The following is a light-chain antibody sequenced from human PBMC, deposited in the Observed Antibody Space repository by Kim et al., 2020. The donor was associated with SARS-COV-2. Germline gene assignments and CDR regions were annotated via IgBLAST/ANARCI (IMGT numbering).Light chain of an antibody. V-gene: IGLV3-1*01. J-gene: IGLJ3*02. CDR3: QAWDSITGV. CDR1: KLGDKY. CDR2: QDS. Sequence: SYELTQPPSVSVSPGQTASITCSGDKLGDKYACWYQQKPGQSPVLVIYQDSKRPSGIPERFSGSNSGNTATLTISGTQAMDEADYYCQAWDSITGVSGGGTQLTVL.